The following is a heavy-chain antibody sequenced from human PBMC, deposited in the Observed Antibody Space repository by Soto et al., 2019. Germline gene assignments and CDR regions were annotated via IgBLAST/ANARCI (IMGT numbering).Heavy chain of an antibody. Sequence: ASVNVSCKASGYSFTNNYVSWGRQATGQGLECMGWMNPGSGDTGYAQKFQGRVTMTRDISIATAYMELSSLRSDDTAIYYCARMATFGSLNWFDPWGQGTLVTVSS. CDR3: ARMATFGSLNWFDP. CDR1: GYSFTNNY. J-gene: IGHJ5*02. D-gene: IGHD3-16*01. CDR2: MNPGSGDT. V-gene: IGHV1-8*01.